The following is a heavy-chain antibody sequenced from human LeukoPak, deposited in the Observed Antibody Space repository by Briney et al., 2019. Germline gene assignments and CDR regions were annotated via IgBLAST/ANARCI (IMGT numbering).Heavy chain of an antibody. CDR1: GGSMSPYH. V-gene: IGHV4-59*08. J-gene: IGHJ4*02. CDR2: IYYSGST. CDR3: ARAVSGRFDY. Sequence: SETLSLTCTVSGGSMSPYHWGWIRQPPGKGLEWTGYIYYSGSTNYNPSLNSRVTISVDTSKNQFSLRLSSVTAANTAIYYCARAVSGRFDYWGQGTLVTVSS. D-gene: IGHD6-19*01.